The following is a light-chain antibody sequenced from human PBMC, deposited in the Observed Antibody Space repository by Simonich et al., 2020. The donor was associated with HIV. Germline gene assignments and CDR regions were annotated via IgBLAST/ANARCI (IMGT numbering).Light chain of an antibody. Sequence: DIQMTQSPSSLSASVGDRVTITCRASQSISNYLNWYQQKPGKAPKLLIYAASSWQSGVPSRFSGSGSGTHFTFTVSSLQPEDFATYYCQQSYSTPLTFGGGTKVEIK. CDR2: AAS. J-gene: IGKJ4*01. V-gene: IGKV1-39*01. CDR3: QQSYSTPLT. CDR1: QSISNY.